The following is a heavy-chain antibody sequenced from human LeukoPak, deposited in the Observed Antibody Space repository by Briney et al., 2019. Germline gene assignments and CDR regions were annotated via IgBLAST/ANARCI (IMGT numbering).Heavy chain of an antibody. V-gene: IGHV4-38-2*01. J-gene: IGHJ2*01. D-gene: IGHD3-22*01. CDR2: IYHSGST. Sequence: SETLPLTRAVSGYSISSGYYWGWIRQPPGKGLEWIGSIYHSGSTYYNPSLKSRVTISVDTSKNQFSLKLSSATAADTAVYYCARVDYDDSSGYPGNWYFDLCGRATLVTVSS. CDR1: GYSISSGYY. CDR3: ARVDYDDSSGYPGNWYFDL.